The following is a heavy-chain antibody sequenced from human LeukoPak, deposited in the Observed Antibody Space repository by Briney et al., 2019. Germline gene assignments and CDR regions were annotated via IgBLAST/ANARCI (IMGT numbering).Heavy chain of an antibody. J-gene: IGHJ4*02. Sequence: PGGSLRLSCAASGFTFSGSAMHWVRQASGKGLEWVGRIRSKANSYATAYAASVKGRFTISRDNSKNTLYLQMNSRRAEDTAVYYCARRSGIAVAGAFDYWGQGTLVTVSS. CDR2: IRSKANSYAT. D-gene: IGHD6-19*01. V-gene: IGHV3-73*01. CDR1: GFTFSGSA. CDR3: ARRSGIAVAGAFDY.